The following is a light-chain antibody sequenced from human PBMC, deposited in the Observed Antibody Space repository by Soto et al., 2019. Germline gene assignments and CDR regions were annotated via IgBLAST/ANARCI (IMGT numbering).Light chain of an antibody. Sequence: DIQMTQSPSTLSASVGDRVTISCRASESISGWLAWYQQKPGKPPKLLIYKATSLESGVPSRFSGSGSGTEFALTITSLQPVDSATYYCQQYSTYSRTFGQGTKVDIK. CDR2: KAT. CDR1: ESISGW. CDR3: QQYSTYSRT. J-gene: IGKJ1*01. V-gene: IGKV1-5*03.